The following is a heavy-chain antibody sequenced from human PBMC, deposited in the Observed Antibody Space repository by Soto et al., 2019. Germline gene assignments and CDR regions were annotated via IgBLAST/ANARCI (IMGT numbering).Heavy chain of an antibody. CDR3: ARIGYSSSSLDY. Sequence: GGSLRLSCGASGFTFINYWMTWVRQAPGKGLEWVANINQDGSQKYFVDSLKGRFTISRDNAKNSLYLQMNSLRGEDTAVYYCARIGYSSSSLDYWGQGTLVTVSS. J-gene: IGHJ4*02. D-gene: IGHD6-6*01. V-gene: IGHV3-7*01. CDR2: INQDGSQK. CDR1: GFTFINYW.